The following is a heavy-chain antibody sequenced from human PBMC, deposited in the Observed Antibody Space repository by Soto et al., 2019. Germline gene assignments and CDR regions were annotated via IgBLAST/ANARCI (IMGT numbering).Heavy chain of an antibody. V-gene: IGHV3-30*03. CDR3: AVLHYGDYYFDN. D-gene: IGHD4-17*01. CDR1: GLTFSSYG. J-gene: IGHJ4*02. Sequence: PGGSLRLSCAASGLTFSSYGMHWVRQAPGKGLEWVAVISYDGSNKYYADSVKGRFTISRDNSKNTLYLQMNSLRAEDTAVYYCAVLHYGDYYFDNWGAGTRGTVS. CDR2: ISYDGSNK.